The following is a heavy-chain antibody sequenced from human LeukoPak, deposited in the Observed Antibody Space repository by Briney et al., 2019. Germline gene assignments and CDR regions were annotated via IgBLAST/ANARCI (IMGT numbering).Heavy chain of an antibody. V-gene: IGHV1-18*01. CDR3: ATKLGIYPNWYFDL. J-gene: IGHJ2*01. CDR1: GYTFTNYG. Sequence: GASVKVSCKASGYTFTNYGISWVRQAPGQGLEWMGWISAYSGYTHYAQKFQGRVTMTRDTSISTAYMELSRLRSDDTAVYYCATKLGIYPNWYFDLWGRGTLVTVSS. CDR2: ISAYSGYT. D-gene: IGHD7-27*01.